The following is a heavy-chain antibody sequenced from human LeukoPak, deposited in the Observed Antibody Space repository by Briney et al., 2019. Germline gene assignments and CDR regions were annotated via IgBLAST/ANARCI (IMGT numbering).Heavy chain of an antibody. D-gene: IGHD3-3*01. J-gene: IGHJ4*02. CDR1: GYTFTSYG. Sequence: ASVKVSCKASGYTFTSYGISWVRQAPGQGLEWMGWISAYNGNTNYAQKLQGRVTMTTDTSTSIAYMELRSLRSDDTAVYYCARESRIHYDFWSGYSPFDYWGQGTLVTVSS. V-gene: IGHV1-18*01. CDR2: ISAYNGNT. CDR3: ARESRIHYDFWSGYSPFDY.